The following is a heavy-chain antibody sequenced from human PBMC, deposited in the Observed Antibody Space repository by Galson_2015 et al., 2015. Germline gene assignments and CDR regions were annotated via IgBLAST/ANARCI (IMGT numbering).Heavy chain of an antibody. CDR2: ISSSGSTI. D-gene: IGHD2-15*01. Sequence: SLRLSCAASGFTFSSYAMNWVRQAPGKGLEWVSYISSSGSTIYYADSVKGRFTISRDNAKNSLYLQMNSLRAEDTAVYYCARDHDSAVACIAPLDYWGQGTLVTVSS. V-gene: IGHV3-48*03. CDR1: GFTFSSYA. J-gene: IGHJ4*02. CDR3: ARDHDSAVACIAPLDY.